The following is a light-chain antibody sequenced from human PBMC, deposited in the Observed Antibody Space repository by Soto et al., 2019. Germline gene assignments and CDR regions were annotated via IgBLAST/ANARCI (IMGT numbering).Light chain of an antibody. CDR3: QQYNNWPPIT. CDR2: YAS. Sequence: EVMMTQSPATLSVSPGDTATLSCRASQSVSNNLAWYQQKPGQAPRLLIYYASTRATDVPARFSGSGSGTEFTLTISSLQSEDFALSYCQQYNNWPPITFGQGTRLEMK. J-gene: IGKJ5*01. V-gene: IGKV3-15*01. CDR1: QSVSNN.